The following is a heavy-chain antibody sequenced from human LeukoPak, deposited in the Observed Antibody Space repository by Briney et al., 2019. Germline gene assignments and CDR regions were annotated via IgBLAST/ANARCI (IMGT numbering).Heavy chain of an antibody. CDR3: AELGITMIGGV. J-gene: IGHJ6*04. CDR2: ISSSGSTI. V-gene: IGHV3-48*04. CDR1: GFTFSSYS. Sequence: QAGGSLRLSCAASGFTFSSYSMNWVRQAPGKGLEWVSYISSSGSTIYYADSVKGRFTISRDNAKNSLYLQMNSLRAEVTAVYYCAELGITMIGGVWGKGTTVTISS. D-gene: IGHD3-10*02.